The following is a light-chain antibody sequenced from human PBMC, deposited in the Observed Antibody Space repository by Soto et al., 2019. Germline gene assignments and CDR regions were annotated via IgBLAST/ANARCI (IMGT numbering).Light chain of an antibody. CDR3: QHHFIGPPFA. CDR1: QSVGTS. CDR2: HAS. Sequence: IVMTQSPATLSVSPGESATLSCRASQSVGTSLAWYQQRPGQTPRLLIYHASTRATAVPARFRGSGSGTEFTLTISSLQAEDFAVYYCQHHFIGPPFAFGPGTKLEIK. J-gene: IGKJ2*01. V-gene: IGKV3-15*01.